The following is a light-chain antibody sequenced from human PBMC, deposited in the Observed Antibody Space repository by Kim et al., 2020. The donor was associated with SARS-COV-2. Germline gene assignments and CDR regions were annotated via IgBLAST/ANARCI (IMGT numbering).Light chain of an antibody. J-gene: IGKJ1*01. CDR2: GAS. Sequence: EIVMTQSPATLSVSPGERATLSCRASQSINSNLVWYQQKPGQAPRLLIYGASTRATGIPARLSGSGSGTEFTLTISSLQSEDFAVYYCQQYNNWPRTFGQGTKVDIK. CDR3: QQYNNWPRT. V-gene: IGKV3-15*01. CDR1: QSINSN.